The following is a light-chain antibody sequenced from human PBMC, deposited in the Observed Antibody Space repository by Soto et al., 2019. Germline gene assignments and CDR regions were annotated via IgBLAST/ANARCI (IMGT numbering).Light chain of an antibody. CDR2: GAS. CDR3: QQYNNWPPYT. CDR1: QNVSSN. J-gene: IGKJ2*01. Sequence: EKVMTQSPATLSVSPGERATLSCRASQNVSSNLAWYQQKPGQAPRLLIYGASTRATGIPARFSGSGSGTEFTLTISSLQSEDFAVYYCQQYNNWPPYTFGQGTKLEIK. V-gene: IGKV3-15*01.